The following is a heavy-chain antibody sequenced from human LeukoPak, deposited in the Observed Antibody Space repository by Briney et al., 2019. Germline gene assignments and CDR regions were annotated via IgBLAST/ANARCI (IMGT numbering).Heavy chain of an antibody. CDR1: GFTVSSNF. V-gene: IGHV3-66*01. Sequence: GGSLRLSCAASGFTVSSNFMNWVRQAPGKGLEWVSVIYSGGSTYYADSVKGRFTISRDNSKNTLYLQMNSLRAEDTAVYYCAKGDYSTDAFDIWGQGTMVTVSS. D-gene: IGHD4-11*01. CDR3: AKGDYSTDAFDI. J-gene: IGHJ3*02. CDR2: IYSGGST.